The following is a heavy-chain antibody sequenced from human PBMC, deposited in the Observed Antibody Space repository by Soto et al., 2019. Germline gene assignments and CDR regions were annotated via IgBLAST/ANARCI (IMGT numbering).Heavy chain of an antibody. J-gene: IGHJ6*02. CDR3: ARVPPNYDFWSGSQTYYYYGMDV. CDR2: ISAYNGNT. CDR1: GYTFTSYG. D-gene: IGHD3-3*01. Sequence: GASVKVSCKASGYTFTSYGISWVRQAPGQGLEWMGWISAYNGNTNYAQKLQGRVTMTTDTSTSTAYMELRSLRSDDTAVYYCARVPPNYDFWSGSQTYYYYGMDVWGQGTTVTVSS. V-gene: IGHV1-18*04.